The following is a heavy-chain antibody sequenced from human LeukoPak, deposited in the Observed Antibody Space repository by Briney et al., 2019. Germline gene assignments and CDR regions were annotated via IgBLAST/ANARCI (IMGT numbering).Heavy chain of an antibody. J-gene: IGHJ4*02. CDR3: ARAGYYDSSGYYWGTPKHY. D-gene: IGHD3-22*01. CDR2: IILVFGVA. CDR1: GGTFSSYA. Sequence: SPEVSCKPSGGTFSSYAISWVRQAPGQGLEWMGRIILVFGVANYAQKFQSRVTITADKSTSTAYMELSSMRSEDAVVYYCARAGYYDSSGYYWGTPKHYWGQGTLVTVSS. V-gene: IGHV1-69*04.